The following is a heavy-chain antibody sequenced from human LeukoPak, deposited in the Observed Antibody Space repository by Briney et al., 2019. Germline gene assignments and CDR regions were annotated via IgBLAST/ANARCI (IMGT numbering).Heavy chain of an antibody. CDR3: AKGARFLEWLSPLDY. D-gene: IGHD3-3*01. V-gene: IGHV3-23*01. J-gene: IGHJ4*02. Sequence: GGSLRLSCVASGFTFSNYWMHWVRQPPGKGLVWVSAISGSGGSTYYADSVKGRFTISRDNSKNTLYLQMNSLRAEDTAVYYCAKGARFLEWLSPLDYWGQGTLVTVSS. CDR1: GFTFSNYW. CDR2: ISGSGGST.